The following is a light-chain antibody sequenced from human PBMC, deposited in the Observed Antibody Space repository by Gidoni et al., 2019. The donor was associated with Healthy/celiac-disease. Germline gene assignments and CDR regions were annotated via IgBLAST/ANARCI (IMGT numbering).Light chain of an antibody. J-gene: IGKJ2*01. CDR3: QQYNNWPPLYT. CDR1: QSVSSN. CDR2: GES. V-gene: IGKV3-15*01. Sequence: EIVMTQSPATLSVSPGERATLSCRASQSVSSNLAWYQQKPGQAPRLLIYGESTRATGIPARFSGSGSGTDFTLTISSLQSEDFAVYYCQQYNNWPPLYTLGQGTKLGIK.